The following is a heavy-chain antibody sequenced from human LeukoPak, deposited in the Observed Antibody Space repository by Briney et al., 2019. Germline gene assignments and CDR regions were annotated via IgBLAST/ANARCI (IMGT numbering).Heavy chain of an antibody. CDR2: INPNSGGT. J-gene: IGHJ3*02. CDR3: AADSDSRVRLGELSSDLEAFDI. D-gene: IGHD3-16*02. CDR1: GYTFTGYY. V-gene: IGHV1-2*04. Sequence: ASVKVSCKASGYTFTGYYMHWVRQAPGQGLEWMGWINPNSGGTNYAQKFQGWVTMTRDTSISTAYMELSRLRSEDTAVYYCAADSDSRVRLGELSSDLEAFDIWGQGTLVTVSS.